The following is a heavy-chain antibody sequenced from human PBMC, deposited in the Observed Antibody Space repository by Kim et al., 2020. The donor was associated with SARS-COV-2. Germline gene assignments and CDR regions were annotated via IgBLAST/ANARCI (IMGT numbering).Heavy chain of an antibody. CDR1: GFTFSTYG. CDR3: AKAVVRGVNYYYGMDV. J-gene: IGHJ6*01. CDR2: ISYDGSSK. Sequence: GCSLRLSCAASGFTFSTYGMHWVRQAPGKGLEWVAVISYDGSSKYYGESVKGRFTISRDNPENTLYLQMNSLRPEDTAVYYCAKAVVRGVNYYYGMDVWGQGTTVAVSS. V-gene: IGHV3-30*18. D-gene: IGHD3-10*01.